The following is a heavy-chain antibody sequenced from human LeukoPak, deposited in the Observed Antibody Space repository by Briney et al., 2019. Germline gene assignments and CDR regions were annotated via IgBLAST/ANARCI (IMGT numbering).Heavy chain of an antibody. V-gene: IGHV4-59*01. Sequence: SETLSLTCTVSGGSISNYYWTWIRQPPGKGLESIGYIYNSGNTNYNPSLESRVTISVDTSKNQFSLELSSVTTSDTAVYYCARALYSASWSYWGPGTLVTVSS. CDR3: ARALYSASWSY. D-gene: IGHD6-13*01. J-gene: IGHJ4*02. CDR2: IYNSGNT. CDR1: GGSISNYY.